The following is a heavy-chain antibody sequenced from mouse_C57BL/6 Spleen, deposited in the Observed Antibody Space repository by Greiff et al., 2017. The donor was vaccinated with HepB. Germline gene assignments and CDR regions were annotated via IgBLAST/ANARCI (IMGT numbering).Heavy chain of an antibody. V-gene: IGHV1-82*01. CDR2: IYPGDGDT. CDR1: GYAFSSSW. Sequence: VQLQQSGPELVKPGASVKISCKASGYAFSSSWMNWVKQRPGKGLEWIGRIYPGDGDTNYNGKFKGKATLTADKSSSTAYMQLSSLTSEDSAVYFCARHWNVSSYYFDVWGTGTTVTVSS. CDR3: ARHWNVSSYYFDV. J-gene: IGHJ1*03. D-gene: IGHD1-1*01.